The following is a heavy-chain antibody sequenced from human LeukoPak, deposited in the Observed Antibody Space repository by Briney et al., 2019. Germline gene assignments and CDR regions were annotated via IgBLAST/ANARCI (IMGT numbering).Heavy chain of an antibody. CDR3: GTTTKHPTPKARSPRALTPPKKQSSLNRGSVDATNPAGNYWAEYCSGGSCYSDPFAI. J-gene: IGHJ3*02. CDR1: GCSISSYY. V-gene: IGHV4-59*01. D-gene: IGHD3-22*01. CDR2: IYYGGST. Sequence: SVTLSLTCTVSGCSISSYYWSWLRQPPGKGLVWIGCIYYGGSTNCNPSLVSRVIISVKTSKNQFLLKLSSVTAADTTVYYCGTTTKHPTPKARSPRALTPPKKQSSLNRGSVDATNPAGNYWAEYCSGGSCYSDPFAIGGKGTRSTVSS.